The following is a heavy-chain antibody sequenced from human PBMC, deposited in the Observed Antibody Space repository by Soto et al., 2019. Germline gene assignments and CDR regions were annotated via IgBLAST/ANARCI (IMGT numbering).Heavy chain of an antibody. CDR2: IKPDESEK. CDR1: GFTFSDSW. J-gene: IGHJ5*02. Sequence: PGGSLRLSCTASGFTFSDSWMTWVRQAPGKGLEWVARIKPDESEKKYADSVKGRFSISRDNAKNSMYLQMDSLRGEDMAVYYCVRGGSNYASWGQGTLVTVSS. CDR3: VRGGSNYAS. D-gene: IGHD4-4*01. V-gene: IGHV3-7*01.